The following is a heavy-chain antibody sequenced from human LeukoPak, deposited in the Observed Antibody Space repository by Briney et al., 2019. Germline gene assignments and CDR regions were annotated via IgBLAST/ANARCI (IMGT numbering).Heavy chain of an antibody. CDR1: GGSISSHY. V-gene: IGHV4-59*11. Sequence: SETLSLTCTVSGGSISSHYWSWIRQPPGKGLEWIGYIYYSGSTNYNPSLKSRVTISADTSKNQFSLKLSSVTAADAAVYYCARVAYYYYYMDVWGKGTTVTVSS. J-gene: IGHJ6*03. CDR2: IYYSGST. CDR3: ARVAYYYYYMDV.